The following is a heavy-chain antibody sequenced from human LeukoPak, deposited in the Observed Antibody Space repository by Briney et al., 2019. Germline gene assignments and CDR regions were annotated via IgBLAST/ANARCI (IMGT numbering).Heavy chain of an antibody. D-gene: IGHD6-13*01. CDR2: IRSKAYGGTT. V-gene: IGHV3-49*03. J-gene: IGHJ4*02. CDR1: GFTFGDYA. CDR3: TTQRYSSSWYGYDY. Sequence: GGSLRLSCTASGFTFGDYAMSWFRQAPGKGLEWVGFIRSKAYGGTTEYAASVKGRFTNSRDDSKSIAYLQMNSLKTEDTAVYYCTTQRYSSSWYGYDYWGQGTLVTVSS.